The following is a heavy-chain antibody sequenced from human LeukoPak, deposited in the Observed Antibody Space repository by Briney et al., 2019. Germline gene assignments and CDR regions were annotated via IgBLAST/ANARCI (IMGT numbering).Heavy chain of an antibody. V-gene: IGHV3-48*04. CDR2: ISSSSSTI. Sequence: GGSLRLSCAASGFTFSSYSMNWVRQAPGKGLEWVSYISSSSSTIYYADSVKGRFTISRDNAKNSLYLQMNSLRAEDTAVYYCARAGDSSSWYSEYFQHWGQGTLVTVSS. CDR1: GFTFSSYS. D-gene: IGHD6-13*01. J-gene: IGHJ1*01. CDR3: ARAGDSSSWYSEYFQH.